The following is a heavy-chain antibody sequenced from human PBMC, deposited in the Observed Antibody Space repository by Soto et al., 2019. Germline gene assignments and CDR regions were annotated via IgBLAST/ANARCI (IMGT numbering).Heavy chain of an antibody. V-gene: IGHV3-7*05. CDR2: MNQHGSEK. J-gene: IGHJ4*02. CDR1: GFTFNTSW. D-gene: IGHD3-10*01. Sequence: EVQLVESGGGLVQPGGSLRLSCAASGFTFNTSWMSWFRRAPGKGLEWVAHMNQHGSEKYYVDSVKGRFTTSGDDAKNSLYLQMNSLGAEDTAVYYCVSWAGSSYWGQGTLVTVSS. CDR3: VSWAGSSY.